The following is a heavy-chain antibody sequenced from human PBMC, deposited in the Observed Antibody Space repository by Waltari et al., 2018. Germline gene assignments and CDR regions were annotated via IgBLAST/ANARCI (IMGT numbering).Heavy chain of an antibody. CDR3: ARDQFYCASASCSNYLDV. CDR2: LYSDGST. J-gene: IGHJ6*03. D-gene: IGHD2-2*01. CDR1: GGSISASY. Sequence: QVQLQESGPGLVKPSETLSLTCTVSGGSISASYWNWIRQPAGKGLEWVGRLYSDGSTDSNPSLKGRVTMSVDTSKNQFSLKLISVTAADTAVYYCARDQFYCASASCSNYLDVWGKGTTVTISS. V-gene: IGHV4-4*07.